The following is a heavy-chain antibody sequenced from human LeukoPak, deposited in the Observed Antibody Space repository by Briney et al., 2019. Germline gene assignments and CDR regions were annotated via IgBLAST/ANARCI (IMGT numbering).Heavy chain of an antibody. Sequence: PGGSLRLSCAASGFTFSSYSMNWVRQAPGKGLEWVSGINWNGGSTGYADSVKGRFTISRDNAKNSLYLQMNSLRAEDTGLYYCARGGYDILTPYLDYWGQGTLVTVSS. CDR3: ARGGYDILTPYLDY. V-gene: IGHV3-20*04. CDR1: GFTFSSYS. CDR2: INWNGGST. J-gene: IGHJ4*02. D-gene: IGHD3-9*01.